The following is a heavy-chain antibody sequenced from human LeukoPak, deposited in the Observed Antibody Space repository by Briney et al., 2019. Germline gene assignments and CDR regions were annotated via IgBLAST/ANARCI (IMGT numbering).Heavy chain of an antibody. Sequence: GGSLRLSCEASEYTFSSYWMHWVRQASGKGLVWVSRINSDGRTTIYADSVKGRFTISRDNAKNTLYLQMNSLRAEDTAVYYCAREGYYDSSGYSIRFSYWGQGTLVTVSS. CDR1: EYTFSSYW. J-gene: IGHJ4*02. D-gene: IGHD3-22*01. CDR3: AREGYYDSSGYSIRFSY. CDR2: INSDGRTT. V-gene: IGHV3-74*01.